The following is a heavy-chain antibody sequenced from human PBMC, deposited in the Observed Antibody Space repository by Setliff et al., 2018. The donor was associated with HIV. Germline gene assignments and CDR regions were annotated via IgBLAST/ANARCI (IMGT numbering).Heavy chain of an antibody. D-gene: IGHD2-8*02. CDR3: ARDRSYPFPYWDY. CDR1: GYNFSTYT. J-gene: IGHJ4*02. CDR2: INAGNGNT. V-gene: IGHV1-3*01. Sequence: VSCKASGYNFSTYTMHWVRQAPGQRLEWMGWINAGNGNTRYSQKFQGRVTMTRDTSTSTVYMELSSLRSEDTAVYYCARDRSYPFPYWDYWGQGTLVTVSS.